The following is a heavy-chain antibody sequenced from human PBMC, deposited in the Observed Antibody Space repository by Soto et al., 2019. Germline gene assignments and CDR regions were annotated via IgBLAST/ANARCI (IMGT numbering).Heavy chain of an antibody. D-gene: IGHD3-22*01. V-gene: IGHV4-59*01. J-gene: IGHJ4*02. CDR2: IYYSGST. CDR3: ARGGYYDSSGYYYVSPSFDS. Sequence: SETLSLTCTVSGGSISSYYWSWIRQPPGKGLEWIGYIYYSGSTNYNPSLKSRVTISVDTSKNQFSLKLSSVTAAGTAVYYCARGGYYDSSGYYYVSPSFDSWGQGTLVTVSS. CDR1: GGSISSYY.